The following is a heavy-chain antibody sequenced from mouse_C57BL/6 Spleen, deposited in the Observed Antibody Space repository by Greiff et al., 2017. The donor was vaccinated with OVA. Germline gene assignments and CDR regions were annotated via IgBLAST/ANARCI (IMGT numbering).Heavy chain of an antibody. D-gene: IGHD2-1*01. CDR2: IWSGGST. CDR1: GFSLTSYG. J-gene: IGHJ4*01. Sequence: VKLEESGPGLVQPSQRLSITCTVSGFSLTSYGVYWVRQSPGKGLEWLGVIWSGGSTDYNAAFISRLSISKDNSKSQVFFKMNSLQADDTAIYYCATFYYGNLYAMDYWGQGTSVTVSS. V-gene: IGHV2-2*01. CDR3: ATFYYGNLYAMDY.